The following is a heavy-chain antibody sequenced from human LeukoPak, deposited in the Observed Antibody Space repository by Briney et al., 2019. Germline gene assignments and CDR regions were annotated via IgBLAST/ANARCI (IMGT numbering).Heavy chain of an antibody. D-gene: IGHD3-10*01. CDR1: GFTFSDYY. Sequence: GGSLRLSRAASGFTFSDYYMSWIRQAPGKGLEWVSYISSSGSTIYYADSVKGRFTISRDNAKNSLYLQMNSLRAEDTAVYYCARERLLWFGEPEGSDYWGQGTLVTVSS. CDR2: ISSSGSTI. V-gene: IGHV3-11*01. CDR3: ARERLLWFGEPEGSDY. J-gene: IGHJ4*02.